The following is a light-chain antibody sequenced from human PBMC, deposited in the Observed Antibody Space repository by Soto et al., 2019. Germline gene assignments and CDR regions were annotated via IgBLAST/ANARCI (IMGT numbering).Light chain of an antibody. J-gene: IGKJ5*01. CDR2: KAS. V-gene: IGKV1-5*03. CDR1: QTISSW. Sequence: DIQITQSPSTLSGSVGDRVTITCRASQTISSWLAWYQQKPGKAPKLLIYKASTLKSGVPSRFSGSGSGTDFTLTISSLEPEDSAVYYCQQRNVWPPVTFGQGTRLEIK. CDR3: QQRNVWPPVT.